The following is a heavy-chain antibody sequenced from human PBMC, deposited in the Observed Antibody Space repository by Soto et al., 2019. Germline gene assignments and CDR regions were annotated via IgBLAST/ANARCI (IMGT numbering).Heavy chain of an antibody. J-gene: IGHJ4*02. CDR1: GNSVSNDIYY. V-gene: IGHV4-61*01. D-gene: IGHD6-13*01. CDR2: IHYSGST. Sequence: TLSITCTLSGNSVSNDIYYWTWVRQPPGKRLEWIGYIHYSGSTNYNPSLASRVTISADTPKSQFSLKLRSMTAADTAVYFCAKRSPYSSGWYSPIFDYWGQGALVTVSS. CDR3: AKRSPYSSGWYSPIFDY.